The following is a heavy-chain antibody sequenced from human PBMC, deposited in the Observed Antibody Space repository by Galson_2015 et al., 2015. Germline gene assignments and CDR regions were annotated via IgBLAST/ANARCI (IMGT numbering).Heavy chain of an antibody. J-gene: IGHJ4*02. CDR1: GYTFTSYG. D-gene: IGHD3-22*01. CDR3: ARDSRGNTMIVVEIDY. CDR2: ISAYNGNT. Sequence: SVKVSCKASGYTFTSYGISWVRQAPGQGLEWMGWISAYNGNTNYAQKLQGRVTMTTDTSTSTAYMELRSLRSDDTAVYYCARDSRGNTMIVVEIDYWGQGTLVTVSS. V-gene: IGHV1-18*01.